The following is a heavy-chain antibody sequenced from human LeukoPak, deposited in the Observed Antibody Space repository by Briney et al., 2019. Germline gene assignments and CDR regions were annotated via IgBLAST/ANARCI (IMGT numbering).Heavy chain of an antibody. D-gene: IGHD2-15*01. CDR1: GGTFSSYA. V-gene: IGHV1-69*13. Sequence: SVKVSCKASGGTFSSYAISWVRQAPGQGLEWMGGIIPIFGTANYAQKFQGRVTITADESTSTAYMELSSLRSEDTAVYYCARDDAPEYCSGDSCYATKGYYYYGMDVWGQGTTVTVSS. J-gene: IGHJ6*02. CDR2: IIPIFGTA. CDR3: ARDDAPEYCSGDSCYATKGYYYYGMDV.